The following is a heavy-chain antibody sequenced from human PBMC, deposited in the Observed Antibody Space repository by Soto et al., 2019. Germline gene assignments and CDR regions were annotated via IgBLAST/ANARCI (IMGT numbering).Heavy chain of an antibody. D-gene: IGHD3-22*01. V-gene: IGHV4-31*03. CDR3: ARTSYDSSGTAADP. CDR2: IYYSGST. J-gene: IGHJ5*02. Sequence: QVQLQESGPGLVKPSQTLSLTCTVSGGSISSGGYYWSWIRQHPGKGLEWIGYIYYSGSTDYNSSLKSRVTISLDTSKNQFSLKLSSVTAADTAVYYCARTSYDSSGTAADPWGQGTLVTVSS. CDR1: GGSISSGGYY.